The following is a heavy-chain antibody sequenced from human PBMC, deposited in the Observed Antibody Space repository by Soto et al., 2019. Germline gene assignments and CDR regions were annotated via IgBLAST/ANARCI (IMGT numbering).Heavy chain of an antibody. CDR3: VRVLRRSSWEDDY. J-gene: IGHJ4*02. Sequence: QVQLQESGPGLVKPSQTLSLTCTVSGGSISSGGYYWSWIRQHPGKGLEWIGYIYYSGSTYYNPSLKARVTISVDTSKNQFAVKLSSVTAADTAVYYCVRVLRRSSWEDDYWGQGTLVTVSS. D-gene: IGHD1-26*01. CDR2: IYYSGST. CDR1: GGSISSGGYY. V-gene: IGHV4-31*03.